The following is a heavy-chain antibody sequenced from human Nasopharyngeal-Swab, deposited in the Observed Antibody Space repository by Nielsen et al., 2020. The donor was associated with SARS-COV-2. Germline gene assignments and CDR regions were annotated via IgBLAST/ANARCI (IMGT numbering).Heavy chain of an antibody. CDR2: INPNSGGT. V-gene: IGHV1-2*04. CDR1: GYTFTGYY. J-gene: IGHJ4*02. CDR3: ATNVRKVADVFDY. D-gene: IGHD2-15*01. Sequence: ASVKVSCKASGYTFTGYYMHWVRQAPGQGLEWMGWINPNSGGTNYAQKFQGWVTMTRDTSISTAYMELSRLRSDDTAVYYCATNVRKVADVFDYWGQGTLVTVSS.